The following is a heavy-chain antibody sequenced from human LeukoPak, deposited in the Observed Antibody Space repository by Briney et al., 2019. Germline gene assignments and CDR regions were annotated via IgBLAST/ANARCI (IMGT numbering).Heavy chain of an antibody. J-gene: IGHJ4*02. D-gene: IGHD3-9*01. CDR3: AKSSINYDILTGYRY. CDR2: ISYDGSNK. V-gene: IGHV3-30*18. CDR1: GFTFSSYG. Sequence: GGSLRLSCAASGFTFSSYGMHWVRQAPGKGLEWVAVISYDGSNKYYADSVKGRFTIFRDNSKNTLYLQMNSLRAEDTAVYYCAKSSINYDILTGYRYWGQGTLVTVSS.